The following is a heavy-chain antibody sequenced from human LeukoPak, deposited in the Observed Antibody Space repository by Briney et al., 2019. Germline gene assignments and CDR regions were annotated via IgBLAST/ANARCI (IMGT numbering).Heavy chain of an antibody. J-gene: IGHJ4*02. V-gene: IGHV3-15*01. D-gene: IGHD6-19*01. Sequence: GGSLRLSCAASGFTFRDYGMSWVRQAPGKGLEWVGRIKSKTDGGTTDYAAPVKGRFTISRDDSKNTLYLQMNSLKTEDTAVYYCTTEFSAVAGRGGNDYWGQGTLVTVSS. CDR2: IKSKTDGGTT. CDR1: GFTFRDYG. CDR3: TTEFSAVAGRGGNDY.